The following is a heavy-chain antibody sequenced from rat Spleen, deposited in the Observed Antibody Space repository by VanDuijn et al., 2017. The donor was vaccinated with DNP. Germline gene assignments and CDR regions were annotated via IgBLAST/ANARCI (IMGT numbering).Heavy chain of an antibody. CDR3: ETHREKNNSVGVMDA. CDR2: IIYDGNRT. CDR1: GFTFSDYN. D-gene: IGHD1-10*01. J-gene: IGHJ4*01. Sequence: EVQLVESGGGLVQPGRSLKLSCAASGFTFSDYNMAWVRQAPKKGLEWVATIIYDGNRTHYRDSVKGRFTISRDNAKSTLYLQLDNLRSEDTATFYWETHREKNNSVGVMDAWGQGTSVTVSS. V-gene: IGHV5S10*01.